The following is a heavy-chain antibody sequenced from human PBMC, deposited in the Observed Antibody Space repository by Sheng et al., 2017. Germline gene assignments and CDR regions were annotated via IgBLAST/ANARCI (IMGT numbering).Heavy chain of an antibody. CDR2: ISYDGRNK. CDR3: ARERGFYAFDT. D-gene: IGHD3-3*01. CDR1: GFSFSGYV. J-gene: IGHJ3*02. V-gene: IGHV3-30*03. Sequence: QVQLVESGGGLVQPGRSLRLSCAASGFSFSGYVMYWVRQAPGKGLEWVAFISYDGRNKFYPDSVKGHSPSPETISKNTLYLQMNSLSVEDTAIYYCARERGFYAFDTWGQG.